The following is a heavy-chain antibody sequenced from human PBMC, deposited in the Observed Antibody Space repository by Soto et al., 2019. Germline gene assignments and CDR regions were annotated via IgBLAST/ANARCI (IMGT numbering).Heavy chain of an antibody. Sequence: GGSLRLSCAASGFTFDTYWMGWVRQAPGKGLEWVANVKEDGSEKYYVDSVRGRFTISRDNTKNSLYLQMNSLRAEDTAVYYCARDGDYSPFFDYWGQGTLVTVSS. CDR2: VKEDGSEK. CDR3: ARDGDYSPFFDY. D-gene: IGHD4-4*01. CDR1: GFTFDTYW. J-gene: IGHJ4*02. V-gene: IGHV3-7*01.